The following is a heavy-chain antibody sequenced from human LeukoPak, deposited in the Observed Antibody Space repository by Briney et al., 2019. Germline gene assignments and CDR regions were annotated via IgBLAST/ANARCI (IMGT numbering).Heavy chain of an antibody. CDR1: GYTFTSYD. CDR3: ARVWVVVVPAAMSDRGYYYYGMDV. D-gene: IGHD2-2*01. J-gene: IGHJ6*02. Sequence: ASVKVSCKASGYTFTSYDINWVRQAPGQGLEWMGGMNPNRGNTGYAQKFQGRVTMTRNTSISTAYMELSSLRSEDTAVYYCARVWVVVVPAAMSDRGYYYYGMDVWGQGTTVTVSS. V-gene: IGHV1-8*01. CDR2: MNPNRGNT.